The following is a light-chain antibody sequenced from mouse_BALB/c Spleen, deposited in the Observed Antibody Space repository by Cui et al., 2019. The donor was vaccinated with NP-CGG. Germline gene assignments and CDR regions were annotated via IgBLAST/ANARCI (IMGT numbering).Light chain of an antibody. CDR2: GTN. V-gene: IGLV1*01. Sequence: QAVVTQESALTTSPGETVTLTCSSSTGAVTTRNYANWVQEKSDHLFTGLIGGTNNRAPGVPARFSGSLIGDKAALTITGAQTEDEAIYFCALWYSNHWVFGGGTKLTVL. CDR3: ALWYSNHWV. CDR1: TGAVTTRNY. J-gene: IGLJ1*01.